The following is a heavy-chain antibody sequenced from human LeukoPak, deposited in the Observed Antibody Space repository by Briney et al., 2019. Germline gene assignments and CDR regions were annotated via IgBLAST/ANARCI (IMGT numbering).Heavy chain of an antibody. CDR2: ISSGGNTI. Sequence: PGGSLRLSCAASGFSFSSKAMSWVRQAPGKGLEWVSYISSGGNTIYYADSVKGRFTISRDNAKNSLYLQMNSLRAEDTAVYYCAREGTAMVSFDYWGQGTLVTVSS. D-gene: IGHD5-18*01. CDR1: GFSFSSKA. CDR3: AREGTAMVSFDY. V-gene: IGHV3-48*03. J-gene: IGHJ4*02.